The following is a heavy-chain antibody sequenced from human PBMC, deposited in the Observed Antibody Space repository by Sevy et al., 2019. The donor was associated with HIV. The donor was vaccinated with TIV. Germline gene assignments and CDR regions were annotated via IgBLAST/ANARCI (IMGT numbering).Heavy chain of an antibody. CDR3: AGLKGVVVVTAIIGWFDP. D-gene: IGHD2-21*02. CDR2: ISGSGGSP. J-gene: IGHJ5*02. CDR1: GFTFSSYA. Sequence: GGSLRLSCAASGFTFSSYAMSWVRQAPGKGLEWVSAISGSGGSPYYADSVKGRFTISRDNSKNTLYLQMNSLRAEDTAVYYCAGLKGVVVVTAIIGWFDPWGQGTLVTVSS. V-gene: IGHV3-23*01.